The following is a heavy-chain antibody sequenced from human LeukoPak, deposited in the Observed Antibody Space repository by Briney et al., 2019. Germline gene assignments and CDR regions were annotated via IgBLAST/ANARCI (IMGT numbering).Heavy chain of an antibody. CDR1: GFTLSTNA. Sequence: GGSLRLSCLTSGFTLSTNAMSWVRQAPGKGLEWVSGISGSGASTYYADSVKGRFTISRDDSRNTLYLQMNSLRGDDTAVYYCAKDVGKWESLHFFDYWGQGTLVTVSS. CDR2: ISGSGAST. D-gene: IGHD1-26*01. J-gene: IGHJ4*02. CDR3: AKDVGKWESLHFFDY. V-gene: IGHV3-23*01.